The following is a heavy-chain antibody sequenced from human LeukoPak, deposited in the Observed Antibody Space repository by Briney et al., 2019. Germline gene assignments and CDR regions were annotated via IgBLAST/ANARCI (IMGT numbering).Heavy chain of an antibody. D-gene: IGHD3-22*01. CDR3: ARRDYYDSSGLYNWFDP. V-gene: IGHV4-59*01. Sequence: PSETLSLTCTVSGGSISSYYWSWIRQPPGKGLEWIGYIYYSGSTNYNPSLKSRVTISVDTSKNQFSLKLSSVTAADTAVYYCARRDYYDSSGLYNWFDPWGQGTLVTVSS. CDR2: IYYSGST. CDR1: GGSISSYY. J-gene: IGHJ5*02.